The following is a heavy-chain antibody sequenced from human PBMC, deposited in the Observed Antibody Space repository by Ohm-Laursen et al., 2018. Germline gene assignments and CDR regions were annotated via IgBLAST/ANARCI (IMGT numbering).Heavy chain of an antibody. D-gene: IGHD3-16*01. Sequence: SLRLSCTAPRLTVSTNYMSWVRQAPGKGLEWVSVLYSGGSTYYADSVKGRFTISRDNSKNTLYLQMNSLRAEDTAVYYCARGYGKLDYWGQGTLVTVSS. CDR2: LYSGGST. CDR3: ARGYGKLDY. J-gene: IGHJ4*02. V-gene: IGHV3-53*01. CDR1: RLTVSTNY.